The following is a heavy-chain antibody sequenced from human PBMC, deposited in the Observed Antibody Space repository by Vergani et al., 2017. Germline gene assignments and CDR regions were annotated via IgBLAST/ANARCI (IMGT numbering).Heavy chain of an antibody. Sequence: QVQLQESVPGLVKPSQTLSLTCTVSGASINNDFYYWHWIRQPAGKGLEWIGRIYVSGITDYNSSLQSRVSMSVDTSKNQFSLTRTSVTAADTAVYYCARDNKQLRPRAFDLWGQGKMVTVAS. CDR3: ARDNKQLRPRAFDL. V-gene: IGHV4-61*02. CDR1: GASINNDFYY. J-gene: IGHJ3*01. CDR2: IYVSGIT. D-gene: IGHD4-23*01.